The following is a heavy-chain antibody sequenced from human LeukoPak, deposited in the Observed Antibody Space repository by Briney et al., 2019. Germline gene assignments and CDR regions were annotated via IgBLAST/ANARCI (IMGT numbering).Heavy chain of an antibody. CDR1: DGSINSGGYY. CDR2: IYYSGST. V-gene: IGHV4-31*03. J-gene: IGHJ4*02. Sequence: SETLSLTCTVSDGSINSGGYYWSWIRQHPGKGLEWIGYIYYSGSTYYNPSLKSRFTTSVDTSKNQFSLKLSSVTAADTAVYYCARVDQRYSLDYWGQGTLVTVSS. CDR3: ARVDQRYSLDY. D-gene: IGHD3-9*01.